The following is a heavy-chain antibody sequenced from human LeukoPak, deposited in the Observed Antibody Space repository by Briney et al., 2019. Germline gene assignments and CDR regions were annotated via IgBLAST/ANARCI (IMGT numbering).Heavy chain of an antibody. J-gene: IGHJ6*03. CDR1: GFTFSTYG. CDR3: TTVGATVTFYYYYYYMDV. CDR2: IRYDAINK. D-gene: IGHD4-17*01. Sequence: GGSLRLSCAASGFTFSTYGMHWVRQAPGKGLEWVAFIRYDAINKYYADSVKGRFTISRDNSRNTLYLQMNSLKTEDTAVYYCTTVGATVTFYYYYYYMDVWGKGTTVTISS. V-gene: IGHV3-30*02.